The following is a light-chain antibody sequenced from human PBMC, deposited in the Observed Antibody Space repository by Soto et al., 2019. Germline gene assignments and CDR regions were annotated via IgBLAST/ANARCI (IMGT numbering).Light chain of an antibody. V-gene: IGKV1-39*01. CDR1: QNIKTY. CDR3: QQSYSSHPWT. CDR2: AAS. Sequence: DIQMTHPPSSLSASVGDSVTITSRQSQNIKTYLNWYQQQPGKAPNLLIYAASSLHSGVPSRFSSSGAGTDFTLTISSLQPEDFATYYCQQSYSSHPWTFGRGTKVDIK. J-gene: IGKJ1*01.